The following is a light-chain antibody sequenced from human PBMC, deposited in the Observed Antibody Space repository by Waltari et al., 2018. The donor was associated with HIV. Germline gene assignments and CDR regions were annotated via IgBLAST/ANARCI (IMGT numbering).Light chain of an antibody. Sequence: AIQLTQSPSSLSASVGDRVTITCRASQGISSALAWYQLKPGKAPKLLIYDASTLKSGVPSRFRGSGSGTDFTLTISSLQPGEFATYYCQQFNSYPLTFGGGSKVELQ. CDR1: QGISSA. V-gene: IGKV1-13*02. CDR2: DAS. CDR3: QQFNSYPLT. J-gene: IGKJ4*01.